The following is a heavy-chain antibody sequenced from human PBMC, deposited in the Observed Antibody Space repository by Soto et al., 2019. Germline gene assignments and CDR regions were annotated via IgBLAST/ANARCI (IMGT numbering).Heavy chain of an antibody. Sequence: QVQLQESGPGLVQPSETLSLTCTVSSGSVSSDNYYWTLIRQPPRKGLEWFGYICYSGSTNYNPTVKSVVTLSVDTSKNQSPRRLSAVTAAETAVYYCARDRYCGGDCYYEHYYGMDVWGQGTAVTVSS. V-gene: IGHV4-61*01. CDR3: ARDRYCGGDCYYEHYYGMDV. CDR2: ICYSGST. D-gene: IGHD2-21*02. J-gene: IGHJ6*02. CDR1: SGSVSSDNYY.